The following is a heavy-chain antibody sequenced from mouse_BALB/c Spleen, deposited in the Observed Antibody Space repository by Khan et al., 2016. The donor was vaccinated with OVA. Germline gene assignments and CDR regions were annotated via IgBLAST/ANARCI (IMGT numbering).Heavy chain of an antibody. J-gene: IGHJ3*01. V-gene: IGHV1S136*01. Sequence: VQLQQSGPELVEPGASVKMSCKASGYTFTNYVMHWVKQKPGQGLEWIGYINPYNAGTRYNEKFKGKATLTSAISSNTAYMELSSLTSEDSAVYYCAREASSWDVSFPYWGQGTMVTVSA. CDR2: INPYNAGT. D-gene: IGHD4-1*01. CDR1: GYTFTNYV. CDR3: AREASSWDVSFPY.